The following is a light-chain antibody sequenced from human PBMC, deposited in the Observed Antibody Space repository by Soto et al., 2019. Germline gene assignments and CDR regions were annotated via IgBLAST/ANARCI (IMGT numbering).Light chain of an antibody. Sequence: DIQMTQSPSTLSASVGDRVTITCRASQSITSWLAWYQQKPGKAPKLLVFDGSSLQSGVPSRFSGSGSGTEFTLTISSLQPDDFAIYYCQQYNSYSWAFGQGTKVDI. CDR1: QSITSW. J-gene: IGKJ1*01. V-gene: IGKV1-5*01. CDR2: DGS. CDR3: QQYNSYSWA.